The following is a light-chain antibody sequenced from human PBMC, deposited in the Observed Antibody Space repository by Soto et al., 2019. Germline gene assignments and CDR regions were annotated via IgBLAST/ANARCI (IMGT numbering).Light chain of an antibody. CDR3: QQTRTYPST. CDR1: QSISSY. J-gene: IGKJ4*01. V-gene: IGKV1-39*01. CDR2: AAS. Sequence: IQVPRSPSSRSSSVGDRVTITCRASQSISSYLNWYQQKPGKAPKLLISAASSLQSGVPSRFSGSRSGTEFTLTISSLQPDDFATYYCQQTRTYPSTFGGGTKVDI.